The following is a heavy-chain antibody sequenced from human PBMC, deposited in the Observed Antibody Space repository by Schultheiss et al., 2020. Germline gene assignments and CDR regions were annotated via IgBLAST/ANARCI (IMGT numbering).Heavy chain of an antibody. D-gene: IGHD2-2*03. Sequence: SGPTLVKPTQTLTLTCTFSGFSLSTSAVGVGWIRQSPGRAPEWLALIYWNGDRLYSPSPSLKSRLTIAKATSNNQVVLTMTHMDLVDTATYYCAHRHGYSGVFDIWGQGTMVTVSS. CDR2: IYWNGDR. V-gene: IGHV2-5*01. J-gene: IGHJ3*02. CDR3: AHRHGYSGVFDI. CDR1: GFSLSTSAVG.